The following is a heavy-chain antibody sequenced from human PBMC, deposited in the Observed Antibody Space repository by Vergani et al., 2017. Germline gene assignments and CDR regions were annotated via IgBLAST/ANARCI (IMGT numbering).Heavy chain of an antibody. CDR2: ISSRGTIV. V-gene: IGHV3-11*01. D-gene: IGHD4-17*01. CDR1: GFTFSDYY. Sequence: QVQLVESGGGLVKPGGSLRLSCAASGFTFSDYYMSWIRQAPGKGLEWVSYISSRGTIVYYADSLKGRFTIFRDNAKNSLYLQINSLRAEDTAIYYCARGELEGYGDNVFDYWGQGTLVTVSS. CDR3: ARGELEGYGDNVFDY. J-gene: IGHJ4*02.